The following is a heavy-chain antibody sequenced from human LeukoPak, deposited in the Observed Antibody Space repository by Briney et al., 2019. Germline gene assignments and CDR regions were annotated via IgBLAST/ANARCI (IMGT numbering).Heavy chain of an antibody. V-gene: IGHV4-59*01. CDR2: IYYSGST. CDR3: ARGLRWPTYYFDY. D-gene: IGHD4-23*01. Sequence: SETLSLTCTVSGGSISSYYWSWIRQPPGKGLEWIGYIYYSGSTNYNPSLKSRVTISVDTSKHHFSLKLSSVTAADTAVYYCARGLRWPTYYFDYWGQGTQVSVCS. CDR1: GGSISSYY. J-gene: IGHJ4*02.